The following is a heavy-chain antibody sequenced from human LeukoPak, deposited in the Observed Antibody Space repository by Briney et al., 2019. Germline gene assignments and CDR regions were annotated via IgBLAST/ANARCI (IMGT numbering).Heavy chain of an antibody. D-gene: IGHD4-23*01. CDR1: GYTFTGYY. J-gene: IGHJ1*01. V-gene: IGHV1-2*02. Sequence: GASVKVSCKASGYTFTGYYMHWVRQAPGQGLEWMGWINPSSGGTNYAQKFQGRVTMTRDTSISTAYMELSRLRSDDTAIYYCAREYDYGGNRPGCFQHWGQGTLVIVSS. CDR3: AREYDYGGNRPGCFQH. CDR2: INPSSGGT.